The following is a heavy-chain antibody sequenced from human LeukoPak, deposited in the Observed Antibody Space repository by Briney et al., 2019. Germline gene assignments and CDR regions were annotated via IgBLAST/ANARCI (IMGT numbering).Heavy chain of an antibody. CDR2: INHSGST. CDR1: GGSFRGYY. J-gene: IGHJ4*02. V-gene: IGHV4-34*01. CDR3: ARDRLRDGDSYIDY. D-gene: IGHD5-24*01. Sequence: SESLSLTSAVYGGSFRGYYWSWIRQTPRKGREWIGEINHSGSTNYNPSLKSRVIISVDTYNNQFSLKLSSVTAADTAVYYCARDRLRDGDSYIDYWGQGTLVTVSS.